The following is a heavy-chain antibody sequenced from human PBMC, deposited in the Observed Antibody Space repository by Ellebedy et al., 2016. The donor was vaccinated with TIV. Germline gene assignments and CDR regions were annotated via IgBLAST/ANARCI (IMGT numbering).Heavy chain of an antibody. Sequence: GGSLRLSCAASGFTFSDYYMIWIRQAPGKGLEWVSYISNSGSTIHYADSVKGRFTISRDNAKNSLSLLMNSLRAEDTAVYYCARDARFIDHQHNWFDPWGQGTLVTVSS. CDR2: ISNSGSTI. D-gene: IGHD3-16*02. CDR3: ARDARFIDHQHNWFDP. CDR1: GFTFSDYY. J-gene: IGHJ5*02. V-gene: IGHV3-11*01.